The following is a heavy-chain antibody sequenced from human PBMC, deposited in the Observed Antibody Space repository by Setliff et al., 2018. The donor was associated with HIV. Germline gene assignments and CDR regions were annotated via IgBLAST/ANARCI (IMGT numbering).Heavy chain of an antibody. CDR3: ARELNEQWDGTYYFDS. CDR1: GGSISSGVYY. V-gene: IGHV4-31*03. J-gene: IGHJ4*02. CDR2: IYYSGST. D-gene: IGHD6-19*01. Sequence: PSETLSRTCTVSGGSISSGVYYWSWIRLHPGKGLEWIGYIYYSGSTYYNPSLKSRVTMSVDTSKSQFSLKLTSVTAADTAVYYCARELNEQWDGTYYFDSRGQGALVTVSS.